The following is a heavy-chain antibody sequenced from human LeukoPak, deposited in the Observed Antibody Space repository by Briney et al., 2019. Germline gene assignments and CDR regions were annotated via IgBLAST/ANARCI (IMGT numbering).Heavy chain of an antibody. CDR3: ARGTHTPYSSSAGGDYYFDY. V-gene: IGHV4-4*07. J-gene: IGHJ4*02. Sequence: SETLSLTCTVSGGSISSYYWSWIRQPAGKGLEWIGRIYNSGSTNYNPSLESRVTMSVDTSKNQFSLKLSSVTAADTAVYYCARGTHTPYSSSAGGDYYFDYWGQGTLVTVSS. CDR1: GGSISSYY. D-gene: IGHD6-6*01. CDR2: IYNSGST.